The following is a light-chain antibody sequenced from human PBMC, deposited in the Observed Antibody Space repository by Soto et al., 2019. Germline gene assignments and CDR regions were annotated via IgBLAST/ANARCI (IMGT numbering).Light chain of an antibody. V-gene: IGLV2-11*01. J-gene: IGLJ1*01. CDR2: DVS. CDR3: CSYAGSSYV. Sequence: QSVLTPPRSVSGSPGQSVTISCTGTSSDVGGYNYVSWYQQHPGKAPKLMIYDVSKRPSGVPDRFSGSKSGNTASLTISGLQAEDEADYYCCSYAGSSYVFGTGTKLTVL. CDR1: SSDVGGYNY.